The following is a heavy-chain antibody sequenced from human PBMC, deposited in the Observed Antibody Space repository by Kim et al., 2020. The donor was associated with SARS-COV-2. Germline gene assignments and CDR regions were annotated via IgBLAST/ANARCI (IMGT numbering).Heavy chain of an antibody. V-gene: IGHV3-30-3*01. CDR2: ISYDGSNK. D-gene: IGHD3-22*01. J-gene: IGHJ4*02. CDR3: ARAYYYDSSGWGYYFDY. Sequence: GGSLRLSCAASGFTFSSYAMHWVRQAPGKGLEWVAVISYDGSNKYYADSVKGRFTISRDNSENTLYLQMNSLRAEDTAVYYCARAYYYDSSGWGYYFDYWGQGTLVTVSS. CDR1: GFTFSSYA.